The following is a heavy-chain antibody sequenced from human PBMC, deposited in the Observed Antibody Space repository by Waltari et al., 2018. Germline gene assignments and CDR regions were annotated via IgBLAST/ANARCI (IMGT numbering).Heavy chain of an antibody. CDR1: GGSISSSSYY. J-gene: IGHJ6*02. Sequence: QLQLQESGPGLVKPSETLSLTCTVSGGSISSSSYYCGWIRQPPGKGLEWIGSIYYSGSTYYNPSLKSRVTISVDTSKNQFSLKLSSVTAADTAVYYCARCAGSGWYWEYYGMDVWGQGTTVTVSS. D-gene: IGHD6-19*01. V-gene: IGHV4-39*01. CDR2: IYYSGST. CDR3: ARCAGSGWYWEYYGMDV.